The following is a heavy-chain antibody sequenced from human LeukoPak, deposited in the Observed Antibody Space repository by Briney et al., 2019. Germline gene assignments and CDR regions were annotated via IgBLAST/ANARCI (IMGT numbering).Heavy chain of an antibody. D-gene: IGHD3-16*01. Sequence: ASVKVSCKSFGYTFTSNYMHWVRQAPGQGPEWMGVISPSGASTTYAQTFQGRVTLTRDMSTSTDYLELSSLRSEDTAVFYCARLLETYDYVWGSYGFDSWGQGTLVTVSS. J-gene: IGHJ4*02. CDR3: ARLLETYDYVWGSYGFDS. CDR1: GYTFTSNY. V-gene: IGHV1-46*01. CDR2: ISPSGAST.